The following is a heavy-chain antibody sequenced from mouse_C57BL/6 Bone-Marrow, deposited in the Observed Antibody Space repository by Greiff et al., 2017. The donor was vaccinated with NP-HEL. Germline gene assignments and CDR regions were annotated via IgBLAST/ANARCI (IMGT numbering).Heavy chain of an antibody. CDR3: ASPYDYDVAWFAY. J-gene: IGHJ3*01. D-gene: IGHD2-4*01. CDR2: ISSGGSYT. CDR1: GFTFSSYG. V-gene: IGHV5-6*02. Sequence: EVKLVESGGDLVKPGGSLKLSCAASGFTFSSYGMSWVRQTPDNRLEWVATISSGGSYTYYPDSVKGRVTITRDNAKNTLYLQMSSLKSEDTAMYYCASPYDYDVAWFAYWGQGTLVTVSA.